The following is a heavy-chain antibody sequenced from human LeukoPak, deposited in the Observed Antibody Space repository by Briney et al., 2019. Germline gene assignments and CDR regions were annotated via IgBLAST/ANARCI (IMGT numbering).Heavy chain of an antibody. J-gene: IGHJ4*02. CDR3: ARGAVAGTLGY. CDR1: GVSISSGSYY. Sequence: PSQTLSLTCTVSGVSISSGSYYWSWIRQPAGKGLEWIGRIYTSGSTNYNPSLKSRVTISVDTSKNQFSLKLSSVTAADTAVYYCARGAVAGTLGYWGQGTLVTVSS. V-gene: IGHV4-61*02. CDR2: IYTSGST. D-gene: IGHD6-19*01.